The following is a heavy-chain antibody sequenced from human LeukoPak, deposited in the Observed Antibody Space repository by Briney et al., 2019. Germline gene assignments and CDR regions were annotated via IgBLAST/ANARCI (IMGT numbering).Heavy chain of an antibody. CDR2: IYHSGST. Sequence: PSETLSLTCAVSGGSISSSNWWSWVRQPPGKGLEWIGEIYHSGSTNYNPSLKSRVTISVDKSKNQFSLKLSSVTAADTAVYYCARADSSSSGCFDYWGQGTLVTVSS. CDR3: ARADSSSSGCFDY. V-gene: IGHV4-4*02. J-gene: IGHJ4*02. CDR1: GGSISSSNW. D-gene: IGHD6-13*01.